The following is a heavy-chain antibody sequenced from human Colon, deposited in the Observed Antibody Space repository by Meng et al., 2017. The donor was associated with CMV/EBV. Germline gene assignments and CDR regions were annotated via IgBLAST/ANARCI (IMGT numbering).Heavy chain of an antibody. Sequence: GGSLRLSCAASGFTFNTYWMTWVRQAPGKGLECVANIKPDGSQKYYVDSVKGRFTISRDNAKDLLYLQMNTLRAEDTTMYYCATSNPLAAADNLYYFDYWGQGTLVTVSS. V-gene: IGHV3-7*01. D-gene: IGHD6-13*01. CDR3: ATSNPLAAADNLYYFDY. J-gene: IGHJ4*02. CDR2: IKPDGSQK. CDR1: GFTFNTYW.